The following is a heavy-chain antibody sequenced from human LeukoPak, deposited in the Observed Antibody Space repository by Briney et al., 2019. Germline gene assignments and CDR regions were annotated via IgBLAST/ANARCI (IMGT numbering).Heavy chain of an antibody. CDR2: IFYSGST. CDR1: GGSISSYY. V-gene: IGHV4-59*01. D-gene: IGHD6-13*01. J-gene: IGHJ2*01. Sequence: SETLSLTCTVSGGSISSYYWSWIRQPPGKGLEWIGYIFYSGSTNYNPSLMSRVTISVDTSKNQFSLKLSSVTAADTAVYYCARVYYSNSYDYWYFDLWGRGTLVTVSS. CDR3: ARVYYSNSYDYWYFDL.